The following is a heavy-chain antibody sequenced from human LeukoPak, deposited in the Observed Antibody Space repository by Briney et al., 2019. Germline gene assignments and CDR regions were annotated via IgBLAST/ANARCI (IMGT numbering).Heavy chain of an antibody. CDR3: ARGPTYYDFWSGYYRQYYFDY. CDR1: GGSISSSNW. V-gene: IGHV4-4*02. Sequence: KPSETLSLTCAVSGGSISSSNWWSWVRQPPGKGLEWIGEIYHSGSTDYNPSLKSRVTISVDKSKNQFSLKLSSVTAADTAVYYCARGPTYYDFWSGYYRQYYFDYWGQGTLVTVSS. J-gene: IGHJ4*02. D-gene: IGHD3-3*01. CDR2: IYHSGST.